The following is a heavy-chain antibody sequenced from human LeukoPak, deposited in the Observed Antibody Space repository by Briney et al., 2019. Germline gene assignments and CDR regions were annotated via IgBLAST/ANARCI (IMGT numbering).Heavy chain of an antibody. CDR3: AREHLWFGEFCVLRNWFDP. V-gene: IGHV4-34*01. J-gene: IGHJ5*02. Sequence: SETLSLTCAVYGGSFSGYYWSWIRQPPGKGLEWIGEINHSGSTNYNPSLKSRVTISVDTSKNQFSLKLSSVAAADTAVYYCAREHLWFGEFCVLRNWFDPWGQGTLVTVSS. CDR1: GGSFSGYY. CDR2: INHSGST. D-gene: IGHD3-10*01.